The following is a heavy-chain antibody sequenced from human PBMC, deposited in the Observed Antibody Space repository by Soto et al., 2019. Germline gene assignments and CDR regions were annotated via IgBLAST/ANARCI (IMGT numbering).Heavy chain of an antibody. CDR1: GFTFSSYA. J-gene: IGHJ5*02. Sequence: QVQLVESGGGVVQPGRSLRLSCAASGFTFSSYAMHWVRQAPGKGLEWVAVISYDGSNKYYADSVKGRFTISRDNSKNTMYLQMNSLRAEDTAVYYCARARGTIFGVAPSWFDPWGQGTLVTVSS. V-gene: IGHV3-30-3*01. D-gene: IGHD3-3*01. CDR2: ISYDGSNK. CDR3: ARARGTIFGVAPSWFDP.